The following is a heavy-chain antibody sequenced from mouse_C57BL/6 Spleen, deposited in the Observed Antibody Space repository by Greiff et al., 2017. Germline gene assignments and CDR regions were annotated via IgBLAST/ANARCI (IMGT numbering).Heavy chain of an antibody. V-gene: IGHV5-16*01. CDR3: ASTHYYGSSRNYAIDY. J-gene: IGHJ4*01. CDR2: IYHDGSST. CDR1: GFTFSDYY. D-gene: IGHD1-1*01. Sequence: EVKLMESEGGLVQPGSSMKLSCTASGFTFSDYYMAWVSQVPEKGLEWVANIYHDGSSTYYLDSLKSRFIISRDNAKNILYLQMSSPYSEHTGTYSGASTHYYGSSRNYAIDYWGQGTTVTVSS.